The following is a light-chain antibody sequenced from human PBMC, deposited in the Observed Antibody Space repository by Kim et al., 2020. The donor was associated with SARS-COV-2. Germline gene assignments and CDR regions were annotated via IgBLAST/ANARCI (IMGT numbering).Light chain of an antibody. CDR1: SSGVENYNL. CDR3: CSYAGSGIYV. Sequence: GQSLTISCTGASSGVENYNLVSWYQQLPGKAPKLMISEVSKRPSGVSIRFSGSKSGHTASLTISGLQPEDEADYYCCSYAGSGIYVFGTGTKVTVL. V-gene: IGLV2-23*02. J-gene: IGLJ1*01. CDR2: EVS.